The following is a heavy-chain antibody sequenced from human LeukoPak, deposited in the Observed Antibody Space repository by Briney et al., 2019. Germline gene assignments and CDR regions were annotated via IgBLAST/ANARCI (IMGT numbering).Heavy chain of an antibody. J-gene: IGHJ3*02. V-gene: IGHV4-59*08. CDR3: ARSRRPSRPYCGGDCYSDAFDI. Sequence: SETLSLTCTVSGGSISSYYWSWLRQPPGKGLEWIGYIYYSGSTNYNPSLKSRVTISVDTSKNQFSLKLSSVTAADTAVYYCARSRRPSRPYCGGDCYSDAFDIWGQGTMVTVSS. D-gene: IGHD2-21*02. CDR2: IYYSGST. CDR1: GGSISSYY.